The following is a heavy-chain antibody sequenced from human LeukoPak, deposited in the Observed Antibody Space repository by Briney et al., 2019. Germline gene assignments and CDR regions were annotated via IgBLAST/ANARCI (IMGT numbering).Heavy chain of an antibody. Sequence: GGSLRLSCEASGFTFSSNSMNWVRQAPGAWLEWISFISGSGGAMYYADSVKGRFTISRDNAKNSLYLQMNSLRDDDTAVYYCARDPGLDIWGQGTLVTVSS. V-gene: IGHV3-48*02. CDR3: ARDPGLDI. CDR1: GFTFSSNS. CDR2: ISGSGGAM. J-gene: IGHJ4*02.